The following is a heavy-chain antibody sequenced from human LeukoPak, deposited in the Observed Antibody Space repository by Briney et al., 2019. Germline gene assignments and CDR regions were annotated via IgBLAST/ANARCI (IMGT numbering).Heavy chain of an antibody. CDR2: IIPMFDTA. CDR3: ARSRYYYGSGSYSYYYYYYMDV. V-gene: IGHV1-69*13. CDR1: GGTFNRYA. J-gene: IGHJ6*03. Sequence: ASVKVSCKASGGTFNRYAISWVRQAPGQGLEWMGGIIPMFDTANYAQRFQGRLTITADESTSTAYMELSSLRSEDTAVYYCARSRYYYGSGSYSYYYYYYMDVWGKGTTVTISS. D-gene: IGHD3-10*01.